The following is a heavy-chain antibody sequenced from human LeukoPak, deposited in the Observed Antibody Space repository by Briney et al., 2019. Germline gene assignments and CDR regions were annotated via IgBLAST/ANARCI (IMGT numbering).Heavy chain of an antibody. CDR2: IIPIFGTA. CDR3: ARPALYGDYGFDP. V-gene: IGHV1-69*13. D-gene: IGHD4-17*01. J-gene: IGHJ5*02. CDR1: GGTFSSYA. Sequence: GASVKVSCKASGGTFSSYAISWVRQAPGQGLEWMGGIIPIFGTANYAQKFQGRVTITADESTSTAYMELRSLGSDDTAVYYCARPALYGDYGFDPWGQGTLVTVSS.